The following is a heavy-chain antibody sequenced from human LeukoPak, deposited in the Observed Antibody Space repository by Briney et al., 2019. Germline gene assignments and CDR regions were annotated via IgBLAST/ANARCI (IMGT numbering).Heavy chain of an antibody. CDR2: ISGSGGST. V-gene: IGHV3-23*01. CDR1: GFTFSDYY. D-gene: IGHD3-10*01. J-gene: IGHJ4*02. CDR3: AKDKEDGGFDY. Sequence: GGSLRLSCAASGFTFSDYYMSWIRQAPGKGLEWVSAISGSGGSTYYADSVKGRFTISRDNSKNTLYLQMNSLRAEDTAVYYCAKDKEDGGFDYWGQGTLVTVSS.